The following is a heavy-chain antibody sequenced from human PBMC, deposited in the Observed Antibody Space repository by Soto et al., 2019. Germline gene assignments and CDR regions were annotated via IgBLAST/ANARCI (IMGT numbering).Heavy chain of an antibody. CDR3: ARHHDS. Sequence: TSETLSLTCTVSGSSISSYYWSWIRQPPGKGLEWIGYIYYSGSTNYNPSLKSRVTISVDTSKNQFSLKLSSVTAADTAVYYCARHHDSWGQGTLVTVSS. J-gene: IGHJ4*02. V-gene: IGHV4-59*08. CDR2: IYYSGST. CDR1: GSSISSYY.